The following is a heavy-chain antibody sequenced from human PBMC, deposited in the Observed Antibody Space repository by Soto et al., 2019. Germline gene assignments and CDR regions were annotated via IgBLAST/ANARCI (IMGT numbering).Heavy chain of an antibody. J-gene: IGHJ3*02. CDR3: ARPPPGGWFGELKGDDAFDI. CDR2: IYYSGST. D-gene: IGHD3-10*01. V-gene: IGHV4-39*01. CDR1: GGSISSSSYY. Sequence: SETLSLTCTVSGGSISSSSYYWGWIRQPPGKGLEWIGSIYYSGSTYYNPSLKSRVTISVDTSKNQFSLKLSSVTAADTAVYYCARPPPGGWFGELKGDDAFDIWGQGTMVTVSS.